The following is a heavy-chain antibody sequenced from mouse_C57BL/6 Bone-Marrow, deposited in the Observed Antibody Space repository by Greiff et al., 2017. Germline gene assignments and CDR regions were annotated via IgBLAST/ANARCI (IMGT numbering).Heavy chain of an antibody. CDR1: GFNIKDDY. Sequence: EVQLQQSGAELVRPGASVKLSCTASGFNIKDDYIHWVKQRPEQGLEWIGWIDPEIGDTEYASKFQGKATITSDNSSNTAYLQLSSLTSEDTAVYYCSSFDGNYFDCWGQGTPLTVAS. CDR2: IDPEIGDT. J-gene: IGHJ2*01. CDR3: SSFDGNYFDC. D-gene: IGHD2-3*01. V-gene: IGHV14-4*01.